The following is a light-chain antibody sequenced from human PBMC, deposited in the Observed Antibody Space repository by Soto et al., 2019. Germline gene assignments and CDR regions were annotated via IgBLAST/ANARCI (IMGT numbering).Light chain of an antibody. CDR3: AAWDDSLSGVV. CDR2: EVS. Sequence: QAVVTQPASVSGSPGQSITISCTGTSSDVGGYNYVSWYQQHPGKAPKLMIYEVSNRPSGVPDRFSGSKSGTSASLAISGLRSEDEADYYCAAWDDSLSGVVFGGGTKLTVL. V-gene: IGLV2-14*01. J-gene: IGLJ2*01. CDR1: SSDVGGYNY.